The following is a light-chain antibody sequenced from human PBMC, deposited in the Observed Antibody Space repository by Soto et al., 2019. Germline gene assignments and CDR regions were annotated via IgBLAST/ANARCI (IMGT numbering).Light chain of an antibody. CDR3: QSYDSSLSGSV. V-gene: IGLV1-40*01. J-gene: IGLJ3*02. Sequence: QSVLTQPPSVSGAPGQRVTISCTGSSSHIGAGYDVHWYQQLPGTAPKLLIYNNSNRPSGVPDRFSGSKSGTSASLAITGLHAEDEADYYCQSYDSSLSGSVFGGGTKLTVL. CDR2: NNS. CDR1: SSHIGAGYD.